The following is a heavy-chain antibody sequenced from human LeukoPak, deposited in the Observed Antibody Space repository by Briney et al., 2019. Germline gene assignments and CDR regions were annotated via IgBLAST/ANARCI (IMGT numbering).Heavy chain of an antibody. J-gene: IGHJ4*02. CDR3: ARADSSSWGFDY. CDR2: ISSSSSYI. D-gene: IGHD6-13*01. CDR1: GFTFSSYS. V-gene: IGHV3-21*01. Sequence: GGSLRLSCAASGFTFSSYSMNWVRQAPGKGLEWVSSISSSSSYIYYADSVKGRFTISRDNAKNSLYLQMNSLRAEATAVYYCARADSSSWGFDYWGQGTLVTVSS.